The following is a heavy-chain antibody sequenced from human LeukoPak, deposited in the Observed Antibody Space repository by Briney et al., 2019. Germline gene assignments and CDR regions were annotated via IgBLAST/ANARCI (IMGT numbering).Heavy chain of an antibody. D-gene: IGHD1-26*01. V-gene: IGHV3-48*03. Sequence: PGGSLRLSCVASGFTFSSYEMNWVGQAPGKGLEWVSYISSSGITLYYADSVKGRFTISRDNAKNSLYLQMNSLRAEDTAVYYCARVDVGATSDYWGQGTLVTVSS. CDR1: GFTFSSYE. J-gene: IGHJ4*02. CDR3: ARVDVGATSDY. CDR2: ISSSGITL.